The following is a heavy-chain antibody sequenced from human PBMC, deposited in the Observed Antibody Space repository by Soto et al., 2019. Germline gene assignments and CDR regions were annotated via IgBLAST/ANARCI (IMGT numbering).Heavy chain of an antibody. Sequence: PSETLSLTCGVSGGSVFSSSWWTWLRQSPGKGLEWIGEIYHAGSPNHNPSFQSRVTILLDKSKNNFSLRLTSVTAADAATYYCARGSSFRGDLDIWGQGTTVTV. D-gene: IGHD2-21*01. J-gene: IGHJ3*02. V-gene: IGHV4-4*02. CDR1: GGSVFSSSW. CDR3: ARGSSFRGDLDI. CDR2: IYHAGSP.